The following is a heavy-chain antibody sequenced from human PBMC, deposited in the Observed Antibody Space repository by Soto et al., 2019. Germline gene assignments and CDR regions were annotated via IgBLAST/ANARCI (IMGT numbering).Heavy chain of an antibody. CDR1: AFTFNNYA. J-gene: IGHJ4*02. CDR3: AKSRYSDSSGDFYDY. V-gene: IGHV3-23*01. Sequence: QRGGSLRLSCAASAFTFNNYAMSWVRQAPGKGLEWVSGIGGSGRTTYYADSVKGRFTISRDNSNNTLFLQMNSLRAEDTAVYYCAKSRYSDSSGDFYDYWGQGTLVTVSS. D-gene: IGHD3-22*01. CDR2: IGGSGRTT.